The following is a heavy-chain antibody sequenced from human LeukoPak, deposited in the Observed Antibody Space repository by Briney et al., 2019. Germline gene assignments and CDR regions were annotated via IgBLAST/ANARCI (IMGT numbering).Heavy chain of an antibody. CDR1: GGSISGYY. Sequence: SETLSLTCTVSGGSISGYYWSWIRQPPGKGLEWIGYIYYSGSTNYNPSLKSRVTISVDTSKNQLSLRLSSVTAADTAVYYCARVDYTTSSPYLLPDSWGQGTLVTASS. CDR2: IYYSGST. J-gene: IGHJ4*02. D-gene: IGHD6-6*01. V-gene: IGHV4-59*01. CDR3: ARVDYTTSSPYLLPDS.